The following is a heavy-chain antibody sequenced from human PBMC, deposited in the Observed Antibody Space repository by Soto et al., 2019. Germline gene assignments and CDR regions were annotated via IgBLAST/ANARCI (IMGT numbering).Heavy chain of an antibody. Sequence: SETLSLTCAVYGGSFNDYFWSWIRQPPGKGLEWIGEINHRGTTNYIPSLKRRVTVSVDTSKNQFSLKLSSVTAADTAVYYCANIWGSYRYYYMDVWGKGTTVTVSS. CDR1: GGSFNDYF. D-gene: IGHD3-16*01. J-gene: IGHJ6*03. CDR3: ANIWGSYRYYYMDV. V-gene: IGHV4-34*01. CDR2: INHRGTT.